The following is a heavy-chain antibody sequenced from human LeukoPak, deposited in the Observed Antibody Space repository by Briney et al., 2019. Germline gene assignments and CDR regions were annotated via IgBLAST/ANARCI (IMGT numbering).Heavy chain of an antibody. Sequence: GGSLRLSCAASGFTFSSYSMNWVRQAPGKGLEWVSSIISISSYIYYADSVKGRFTISRDNAKNSLYLQMNSLRAEDTAVYYCARDWTYYYDSSGYPRDAFDIWGQATMVTVST. D-gene: IGHD3-22*01. V-gene: IGHV3-21*01. CDR2: IISISSYI. CDR3: ARDWTYYYDSSGYPRDAFDI. CDR1: GFTFSSYS. J-gene: IGHJ3*02.